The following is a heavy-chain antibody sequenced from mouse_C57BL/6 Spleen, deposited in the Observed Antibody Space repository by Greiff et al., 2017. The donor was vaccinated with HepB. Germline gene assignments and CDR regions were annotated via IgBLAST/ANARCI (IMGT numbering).Heavy chain of an antibody. J-gene: IGHJ1*03. D-gene: IGHD1-1*01. CDR1: GFNIKDYY. V-gene: IGHV14-2*01. CDR2: IDPEDGET. Sequence: VQLKESGAELVTPGASVKLSCTASGFNIKDYYMHWVKQRTEQGLEWIGRIDPEDGETKYAPKFQGKATLTADTSSNTAYLQLSSLTSEDTAVYYCARGDGSRGYCDVWGTGTTVTVSS. CDR3: ARGDGSRGYCDV.